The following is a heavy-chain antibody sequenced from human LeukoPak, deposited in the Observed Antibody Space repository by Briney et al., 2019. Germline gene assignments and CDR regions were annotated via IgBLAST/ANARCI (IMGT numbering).Heavy chain of an antibody. Sequence: PGGSLRLSCAASGFTFDDYAMHWVRQAPGKGLEWVSGISWNSGSIGYADSVKGRFTISRDNAKNSLYLQMNSLRAEDTALYYCAKDSGYSYGYFDYWGQGTLVTVSS. J-gene: IGHJ4*02. CDR1: GFTFDDYA. CDR3: AKDSGYSYGYFDY. V-gene: IGHV3-9*01. CDR2: ISWNSGSI. D-gene: IGHD5-18*01.